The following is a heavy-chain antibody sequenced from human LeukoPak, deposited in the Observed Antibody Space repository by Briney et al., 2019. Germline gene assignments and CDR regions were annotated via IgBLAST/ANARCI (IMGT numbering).Heavy chain of an antibody. V-gene: IGHV4-59*01. CDR1: GGSISSYY. CDR3: ARDALGLVGY. J-gene: IGHJ4*02. Sequence: SETLSLTCTVSGGSISSYYWSWIRQPPGKGLEWIGYIYYSGSTNYNPSLKSRVTISVDTSKNQFSLKLSSVTAADTAVYYCARDALGLVGYWGQGTLVTVSS. D-gene: IGHD3/OR15-3a*01. CDR2: IYYSGST.